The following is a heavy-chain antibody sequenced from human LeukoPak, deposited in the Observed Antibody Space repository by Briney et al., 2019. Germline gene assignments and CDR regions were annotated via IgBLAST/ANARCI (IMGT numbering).Heavy chain of an antibody. D-gene: IGHD1-26*01. CDR2: FDPEDGEA. CDR3: ATMFVGATGVSDWFDP. V-gene: IGHV1-24*01. CDR1: GYTLTELS. J-gene: IGHJ5*02. Sequence: GASVKVSCKVSGYTLTELSMHWVRQAPGKGLEWMGGFDPEDGEAIYAQKFQGRVTMTEDTSTDTAYMELSSLRSEDTAVYYCATMFVGATGVSDWFDPWGQGTLVTVSS.